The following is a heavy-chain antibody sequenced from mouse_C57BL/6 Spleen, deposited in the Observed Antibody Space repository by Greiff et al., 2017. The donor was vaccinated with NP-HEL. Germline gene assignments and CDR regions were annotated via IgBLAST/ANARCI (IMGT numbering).Heavy chain of an antibody. CDR3: ARQVTGNWYFDV. CDR2: ISSGGSYT. J-gene: IGHJ1*03. Sequence: EVHLVESGGDLVKPGGSLKLSCAASGFTFSSYGMSWVRQTPDKRLEWVATISSGGSYTYYPDSVKGRFTISRDNAKNTLYLQMSSLKSEDTAMYYCARQVTGNWYFDVWGTGTTVTVSS. CDR1: GFTFSSYG. V-gene: IGHV5-6*01. D-gene: IGHD4-1*01.